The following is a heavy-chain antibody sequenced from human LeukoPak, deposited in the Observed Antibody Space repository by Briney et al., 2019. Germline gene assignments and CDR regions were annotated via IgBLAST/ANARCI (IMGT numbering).Heavy chain of an antibody. Sequence: PSETLSLTCSVSGGSATSGTFYWSWIRQPPGKGLEWIGYVYFSGSTNHNPSLKSRATISMDTSKNQFSLKLNSVTPADTAVYYCAREVRPMKWYFDLWGRGTLVTVSS. CDR3: AREVRPMKWYFDL. CDR2: VYFSGST. V-gene: IGHV4-61*01. J-gene: IGHJ2*01. CDR1: GGSATSGTFY.